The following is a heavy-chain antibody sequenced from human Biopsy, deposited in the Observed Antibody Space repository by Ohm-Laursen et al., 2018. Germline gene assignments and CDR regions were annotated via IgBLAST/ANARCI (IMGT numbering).Heavy chain of an antibody. J-gene: IGHJ4*02. V-gene: IGHV4-59*08. Sequence: TLSLTCTVSGDSINSSYWSWIRQPPGKGLEWIGFISNSGNTNYNPSLKSRVTISADTSKNQFSLKLGSVTVADTAVFYCARRGSGGRSFDYWGQGSLVTVSS. CDR1: GDSINSSY. CDR3: ARRGSGGRSFDY. D-gene: IGHD2-15*01. CDR2: ISNSGNT.